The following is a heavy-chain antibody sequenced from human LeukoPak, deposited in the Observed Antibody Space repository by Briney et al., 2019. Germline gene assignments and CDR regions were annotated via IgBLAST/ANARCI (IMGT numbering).Heavy chain of an antibody. V-gene: IGHV3-48*01. CDR1: GFTFSSYS. CDR3: TLIPYSNYPYYFDY. J-gene: IGHJ4*02. CDR2: ISTDSGAI. D-gene: IGHD4-11*01. Sequence: GGSLRLSCAASGFTFSSYSMNWVRQAPGKGLEWISYISTDSGAIFYADSVKGRFTISRDNAKNSLYLQLNNLRAEDTAVYYCTLIPYSNYPYYFDYWGQGTLVTVSS.